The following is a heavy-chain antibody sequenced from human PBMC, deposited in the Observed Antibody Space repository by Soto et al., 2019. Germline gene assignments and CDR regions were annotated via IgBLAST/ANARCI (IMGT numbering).Heavy chain of an antibody. CDR1: GHTSRNNG. D-gene: IGHD1-26*01. CDR3: GRDGDRWDQRFLDY. V-gene: IGHV1-18*01. Sequence: QVRLVQSGAEVGQPGASVKVSCKASGHTSRNNGISWVRQAPGQGLEWMGFINANTGATNYARKFRGRLTLTTDTFTRTVDMELRSLRSDDTAVYYCGRDGDRWDQRFLDYWGQGTLVTVSS. CDR2: INANTGAT. J-gene: IGHJ4*02.